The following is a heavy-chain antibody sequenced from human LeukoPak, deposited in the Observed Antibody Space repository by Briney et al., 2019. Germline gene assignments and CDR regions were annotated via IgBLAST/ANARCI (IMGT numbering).Heavy chain of an antibody. CDR2: IYYSGST. Sequence: SETLSLTCSVSSGSITTYYWSWLRQPPGKGLEWIGYIYYSGSTNYRPSLESRITMSVDTSKNQFSLNLSPMTAADTAVYYCASLDIGSSSGWYFRFWGQGTLATVSS. CDR1: SGSITTYY. V-gene: IGHV4-59*01. D-gene: IGHD6-19*01. J-gene: IGHJ4*02. CDR3: ASLDIGSSSGWYFRF.